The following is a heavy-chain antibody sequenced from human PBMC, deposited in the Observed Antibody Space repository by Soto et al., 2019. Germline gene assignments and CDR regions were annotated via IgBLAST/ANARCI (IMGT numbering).Heavy chain of an antibody. CDR3: ARDRVERGYPDYFQH. CDR1: GFTVSSNY. Sequence: EVQLVESGGGLIQPGGSLRLSCAASGFTVSSNYMSWVRQAPGKGLEWVSVIYSGGSTYYADSVKGRFTISRDNSKNTLYLQMNSLRAEDTAVYYCARDRVERGYPDYFQHWGQGTRVTVSS. CDR2: IYSGGST. D-gene: IGHD5-18*01. J-gene: IGHJ1*01. V-gene: IGHV3-53*01.